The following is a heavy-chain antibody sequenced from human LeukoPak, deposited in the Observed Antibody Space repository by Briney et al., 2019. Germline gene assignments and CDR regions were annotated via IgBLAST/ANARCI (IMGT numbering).Heavy chain of an antibody. J-gene: IGHJ2*01. Sequence: PGGSLRLSCAASGFTFSTYSMNWVRQAPGKGLEWVSSISTSGSSSTYIHYANSVKSRFTISRDNAKNSLYLQMNNLRAEDTAVYYCAKDQGIAAAPYWYFDLWGRRTLVTVSS. CDR1: GFTFSTYS. V-gene: IGHV3-21*01. CDR2: ISTSGSSSTYI. D-gene: IGHD6-13*01. CDR3: AKDQGIAAAPYWYFDL.